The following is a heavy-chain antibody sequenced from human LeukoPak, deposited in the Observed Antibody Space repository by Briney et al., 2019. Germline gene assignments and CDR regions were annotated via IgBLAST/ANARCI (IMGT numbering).Heavy chain of an antibody. Sequence: GGSLRLSCAASGFTFSSYAMHWVRQAPAKGLEWVAVISYDGSNKYYADSVKGRFTISRDNSKNTLYLQMNSLRAEDTAVYYCARDGYYDPPDAFDIWGRGTMVTVSS. D-gene: IGHD3-22*01. CDR3: ARDGYYDPPDAFDI. J-gene: IGHJ3*02. CDR1: GFTFSSYA. V-gene: IGHV3-30-3*01. CDR2: ISYDGSNK.